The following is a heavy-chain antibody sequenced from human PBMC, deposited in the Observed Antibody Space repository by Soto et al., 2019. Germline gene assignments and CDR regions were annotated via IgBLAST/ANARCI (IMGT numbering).Heavy chain of an antibody. Sequence: SGPTLVNPTQTLTLTCTFSGFSLSTSGMCVSWIRQPPGKALEWLARIDWDDDKYYSTSLKTRLTISKDTSKNQVVLTMTNMDPVDTATFYFVRERYFDWLYYYYYGLDVSGQGTTVTVSS. CDR1: GFSLSTSGMC. D-gene: IGHD3-9*01. V-gene: IGHV2-70*11. CDR3: VRERYFDWLYYYYYGLDV. CDR2: IDWDDDK. J-gene: IGHJ6*02.